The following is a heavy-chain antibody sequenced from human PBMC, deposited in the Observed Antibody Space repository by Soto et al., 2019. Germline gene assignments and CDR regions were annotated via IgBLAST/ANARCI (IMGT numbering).Heavy chain of an antibody. CDR1: GGSITSYY. V-gene: IGHV4-59*01. D-gene: IGHD1-1*01. Sequence: PSETLSLTSIVSGGSITSYYWSWSRPFPGKGKELISYTSNNDNTNYNPSLPSRVTISMEASKDQLPLKLTSMTAADTAVYYCSRDMHAGFTRYFDPWGQGTLVTVSS. CDR2: TSNNDNT. J-gene: IGHJ5*02. CDR3: SRDMHAGFTRYFDP.